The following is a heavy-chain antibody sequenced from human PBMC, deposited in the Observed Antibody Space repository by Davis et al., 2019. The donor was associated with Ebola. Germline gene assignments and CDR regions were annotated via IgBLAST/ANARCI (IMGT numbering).Heavy chain of an antibody. CDR2: ISYNGNYE. CDR3: AQEYCSNSGSYCTYFDH. D-gene: IGHD3-10*01. V-gene: IGHV3-30*18. CDR1: GFSFSTYG. J-gene: IGHJ4*02. Sequence: PGGSLRLSCAASGFSFSTYGMHWVRQAPGKGLEWVAVISYNGNYENYVDSVKGRLTISRDNSDNTLYLQMNSLRAEDTAVYYCAQEYCSNSGSYCTYFDHWGQGTLVTVSS.